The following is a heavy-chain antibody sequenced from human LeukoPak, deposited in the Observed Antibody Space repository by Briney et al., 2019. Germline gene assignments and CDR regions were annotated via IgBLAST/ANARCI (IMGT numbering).Heavy chain of an antibody. J-gene: IGHJ4*02. CDR2: IYYSGST. Sequence: SETLSLTCTVSGASITSSNYYWLWLRQPPGKGLEWIGSIYYSGSTYYNPSLKSRVTISVDTSKNQFSLKLSSVTAADTAVYYCARGERMVRGVTFDYWGQGTLVTVSS. V-gene: IGHV4-39*07. CDR1: GASITSSNYY. CDR3: ARGERMVRGVTFDY. D-gene: IGHD3-10*01.